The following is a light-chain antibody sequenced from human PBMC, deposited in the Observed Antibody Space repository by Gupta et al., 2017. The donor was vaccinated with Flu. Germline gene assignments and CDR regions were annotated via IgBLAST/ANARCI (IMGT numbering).Light chain of an antibody. J-gene: IGLJ2*01. V-gene: IGLV3-21*02. CDR2: GND. CDR3: QVWYVNSDHLV. CDR1: GGKR. Sequence: GGKRVVWGQQRPWPAPDLIVFGNDRRHSGIPDSFAGAKCGITAAVTTIRVEAGDEADYYCQVWYVNSDHLVFGGGTKLTVL.